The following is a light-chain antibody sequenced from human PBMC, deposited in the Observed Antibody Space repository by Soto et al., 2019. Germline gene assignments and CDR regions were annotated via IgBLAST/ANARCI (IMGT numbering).Light chain of an antibody. J-gene: IGKJ2*01. Sequence: DIQMTQSPSTLSASVGDRVTITCRASQSISSWLAWYQQKPGKAPKLLIYYASSLESGVPSRFSGSGSGTEFTLTISRLQPDDFATYYCQQYNSYLYTFGQGTKLEIK. CDR1: QSISSW. CDR3: QQYNSYLYT. CDR2: YAS. V-gene: IGKV1-5*01.